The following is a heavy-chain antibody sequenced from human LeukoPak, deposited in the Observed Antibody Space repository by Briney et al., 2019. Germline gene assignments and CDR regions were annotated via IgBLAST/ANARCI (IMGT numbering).Heavy chain of an antibody. CDR1: GGTFSSYA. J-gene: IGHJ4*02. D-gene: IGHD2-15*01. V-gene: IGHV1-69*13. CDR2: IIPIFGTA. CDR3: ARSLGPHPTLYSFVY. Sequence: SVKVSCKASGGTFSSYAISWVRQAPGQGLEWMGGIIPIFGTANYAQKFQGRVTITADESTSTAYMELSSLRSEDTAVYYCARSLGPHPTLYSFVYWGQGTLVTVSS.